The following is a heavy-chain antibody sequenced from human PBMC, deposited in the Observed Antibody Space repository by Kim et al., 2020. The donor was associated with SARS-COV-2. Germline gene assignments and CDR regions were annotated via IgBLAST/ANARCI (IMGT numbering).Heavy chain of an antibody. CDR3: ARDGSGSYYNSSADGMDV. Sequence: GGSLRLSCAASGFTVSSNYMSWVRQAPGKGLEWVSVIYSGGSTYYADSVKGRFTISRHNSKNTLYLQMNSLRAEDTAVYYCARDGSGSYYNSSADGMDVWGQGTTVTVSS. CDR1: GFTVSSNY. CDR2: IYSGGST. D-gene: IGHD3-10*01. V-gene: IGHV3-53*04. J-gene: IGHJ6*02.